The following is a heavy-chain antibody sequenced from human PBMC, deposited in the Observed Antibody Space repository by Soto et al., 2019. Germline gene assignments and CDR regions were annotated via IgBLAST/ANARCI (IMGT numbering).Heavy chain of an antibody. CDR2: ICCSGTT. CDR3: VRELNDILTGNNWFDP. Sequence: SETLSLTCTVSGGSVSSDDYYWSWVRQPPGKGLEWIGFICCSGTTSYNPSLQSRVTISVDTSKNQFSLKLSSVTAADTAVYYCVRELNDILTGNNWFDPWGQGALVTXSS. V-gene: IGHV4-30-4*01. D-gene: IGHD3-9*01. CDR1: GGSVSSDDYY. J-gene: IGHJ5*02.